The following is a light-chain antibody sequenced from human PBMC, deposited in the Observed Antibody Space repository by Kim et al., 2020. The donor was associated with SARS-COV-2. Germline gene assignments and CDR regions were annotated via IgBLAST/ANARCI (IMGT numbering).Light chain of an antibody. V-gene: IGKV3-15*01. J-gene: IGKJ1*01. CDR1: QSVGSN. Sequence: EIVMTQSPATLSVSPGERATLSCWASQSVGSNLAWYQQKPGQAPRLLIYDTFTRVTGIPARFSGSGSGTEFTLTISSLQSEDFAVYFCQQYNNWPPTFGPGTKLEI. CDR2: DTF. CDR3: QQYNNWPPT.